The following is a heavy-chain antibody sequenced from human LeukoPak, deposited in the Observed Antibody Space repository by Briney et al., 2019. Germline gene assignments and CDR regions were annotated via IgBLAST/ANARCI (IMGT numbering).Heavy chain of an antibody. J-gene: IGHJ4*02. CDR1: GFTFGSYS. CDR2: ISSSSSYI. Sequence: GGSLRLSCAASGFTFGSYSTNWVRQAPGKGLEWVSSISSSSSYIYYADSVKGRFTISRDNAKNSLYLQMNSLRAEDTAVYYCARDQGYGDYEVHYWGQGTLVTVSS. CDR3: ARDQGYGDYEVHY. D-gene: IGHD4-17*01. V-gene: IGHV3-21*01.